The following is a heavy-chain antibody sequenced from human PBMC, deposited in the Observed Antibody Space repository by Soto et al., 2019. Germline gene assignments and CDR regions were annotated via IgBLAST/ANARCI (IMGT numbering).Heavy chain of an antibody. Sequence: GGSLRLSCAASGFTFSSYGMHWVRQAPGKGLEWVAVISYDGSNKYYADSVKGRFTISRDNSKNTLYLQMNSLRAEDTAVYYCAKDFHYDILTGSDFDYWGQGTLVTVSS. D-gene: IGHD3-9*01. CDR2: ISYDGSNK. CDR3: AKDFHYDILTGSDFDY. CDR1: GFTFSSYG. V-gene: IGHV3-30*18. J-gene: IGHJ4*02.